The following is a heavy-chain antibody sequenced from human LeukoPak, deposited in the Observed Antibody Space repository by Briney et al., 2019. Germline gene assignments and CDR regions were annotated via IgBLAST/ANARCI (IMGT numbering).Heavy chain of an antibody. V-gene: IGHV1-2*02. D-gene: IGHD2-15*01. Sequence: GASVKVSCKASGYTFTGHYMHWVRQAPGQGLEWMGWINPNSGGTNYAQKFQGRVTMTRDTSISTAYMDLSSLGSDDTAVFYCVRRSATRWTSEFDYWGQGTPVTVSS. CDR2: INPNSGGT. CDR1: GYTFTGHY. CDR3: VRRSATRWTSEFDY. J-gene: IGHJ4*02.